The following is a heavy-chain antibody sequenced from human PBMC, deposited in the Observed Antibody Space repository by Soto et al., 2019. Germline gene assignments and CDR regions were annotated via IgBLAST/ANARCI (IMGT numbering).Heavy chain of an antibody. J-gene: IGHJ6*03. Sequence: SETLSLTCTVSGGSISSYYWSWIRQPPGKGLEWIGYIYYSGSTNYNPSLKSRVTISVDTSKNQFSLKLSSVTAADTAVYYCARKAVYYYYYYMDVWGKGTTVTVSS. CDR1: GGSISSYY. D-gene: IGHD2-15*01. CDR2: IYYSGST. CDR3: ARKAVYYYYYYMDV. V-gene: IGHV4-59*01.